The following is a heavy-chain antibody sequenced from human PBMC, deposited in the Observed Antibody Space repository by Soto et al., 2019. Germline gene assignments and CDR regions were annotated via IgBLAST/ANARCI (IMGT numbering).Heavy chain of an antibody. CDR3: ARRGSGSDYDY. D-gene: IGHD1-26*01. CDR2: ISGSGDST. CDR1: GFTFSSYA. J-gene: IGHJ4*02. Sequence: EVQLLESGGGLVQPGGSLRLSCAASGFTFSSYAMRWVRQAPVKGLEWVSAISGSGDSTYYADSVKGRFTISRDNSKNTLYLQMNSLRAEDTAVYYCARRGSGSDYDYWGQGTLVTGSS. V-gene: IGHV3-23*01.